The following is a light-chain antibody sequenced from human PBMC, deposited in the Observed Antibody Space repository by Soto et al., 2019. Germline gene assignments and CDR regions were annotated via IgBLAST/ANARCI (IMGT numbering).Light chain of an antibody. Sequence: LTQPRSESGSPGQSVTLSCTGTSGDVGGYNYVSWYQQHPGKAPKLMIYDVSEPPSGVPDRFAGSKSGNTASLTISGLQAEEEADYYCCSYAGSTYVFGTGTKVTVL. CDR1: SGDVGGYNY. CDR2: DVS. CDR3: CSYAGSTYV. J-gene: IGLJ1*01. V-gene: IGLV2-11*02.